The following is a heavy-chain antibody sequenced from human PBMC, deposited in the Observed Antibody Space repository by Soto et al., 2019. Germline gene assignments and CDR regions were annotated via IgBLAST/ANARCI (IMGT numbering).Heavy chain of an antibody. Sequence: QVQLVQSGAEVKKPGSSVKVSCKASGGTFSSYAISWVRQAPGQGLEWMGGIIPIFGTANYAQKFQGRVTITADESTSTAYMELSSLRSEGTAVYYCARGSSGRFGGDYYYYYGMDVWGQGTTVTVSS. V-gene: IGHV1-69*12. D-gene: IGHD3-22*01. J-gene: IGHJ6*02. CDR2: IIPIFGTA. CDR1: GGTFSSYA. CDR3: ARGSSGRFGGDYYYYYGMDV.